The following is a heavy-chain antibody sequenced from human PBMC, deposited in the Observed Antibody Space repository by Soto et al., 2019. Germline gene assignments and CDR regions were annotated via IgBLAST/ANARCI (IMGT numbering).Heavy chain of an antibody. CDR3: ARASGSSYWFDP. Sequence: QVQLVQSGAEVKKPGASVKVSCNASGYTFPSSGISWVRQAPGQVLEWMGWISAYNGNTNYAHKLHGRVTLTTDTSTSTAYMEMRSLRSDNTAVYYCARASGSSYWFDPWGQGTLVSVSS. J-gene: IGHJ5*02. CDR2: ISAYNGNT. V-gene: IGHV1-18*01. CDR1: GYTFPSSG. D-gene: IGHD1-26*01.